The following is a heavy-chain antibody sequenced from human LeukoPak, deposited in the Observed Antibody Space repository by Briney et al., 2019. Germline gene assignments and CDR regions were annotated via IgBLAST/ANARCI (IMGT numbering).Heavy chain of an antibody. Sequence: ASVKVSCKASGYTFTSYYMHWVRQAPGQGFEWMGIINPSGGSTSYAQKFQGRVTMTRDMSTSTVYMELSSLRSEDTAVYYCARDPKPVPMIVVVNGAFDIWGQGTMVTVSS. J-gene: IGHJ3*02. D-gene: IGHD3-22*01. CDR2: INPSGGST. CDR1: GYTFTSYY. CDR3: ARDPKPVPMIVVVNGAFDI. V-gene: IGHV1-46*01.